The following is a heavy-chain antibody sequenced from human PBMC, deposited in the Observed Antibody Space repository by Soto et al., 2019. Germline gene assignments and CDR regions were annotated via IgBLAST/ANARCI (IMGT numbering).Heavy chain of an antibody. Sequence: TMSLPNSISGYHGPSNMSALHWLRTSPSRGLEWLGRTYYRSNWSNDYALSVKSRITINPDTSKNQFSLQLYSVTPEDTAVYYCAGVSWFRGMDVWGQGTPVNV. D-gene: IGHD3-10*01. CDR3: AGVSWFRGMDV. CDR1: GYHGPSNMSA. CDR2: TYYRSNWSN. J-gene: IGHJ6*02. V-gene: IGHV6-1*01.